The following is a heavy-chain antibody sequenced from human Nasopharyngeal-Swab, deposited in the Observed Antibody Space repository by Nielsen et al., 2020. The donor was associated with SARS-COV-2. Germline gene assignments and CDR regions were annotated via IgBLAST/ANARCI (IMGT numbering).Heavy chain of an antibody. D-gene: IGHD2-21*01. CDR2: IRVSGDTT. Sequence: GESLKIPFTSPGFTFSNYAMTWVRQAPGKGLEWVSSIRVSGDTTYYADSVRGRFTISRDTPKNTVYLQMNSLRAEDTAVYYCARALGESPAYWGQGTLVTVSS. J-gene: IGHJ4*02. CDR1: GFTFSNYA. V-gene: IGHV3-23*01. CDR3: ARALGESPAY.